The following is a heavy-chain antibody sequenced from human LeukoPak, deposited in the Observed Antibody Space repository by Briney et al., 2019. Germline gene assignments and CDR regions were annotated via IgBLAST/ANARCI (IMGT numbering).Heavy chain of an antibody. CDR2: IYYSGST. CDR1: GGSISSGGYY. Sequence: SQTLSLTCTVSGGSISSGGYYWSWIRQHPGKGLEWIGYIYYSGSTNYNPSLKSRVTISVDTSKNQFSLKLSSVTAADTAVYYCARGSNDFWSGYYGGYYYYGMDVWGQGTTVTVSS. D-gene: IGHD3-3*01. V-gene: IGHV4-61*08. CDR3: ARGSNDFWSGYYGGYYYYGMDV. J-gene: IGHJ6*02.